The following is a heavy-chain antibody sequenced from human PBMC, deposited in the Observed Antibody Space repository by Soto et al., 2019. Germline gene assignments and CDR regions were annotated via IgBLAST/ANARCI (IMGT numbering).Heavy chain of an antibody. Sequence: PFANQSLTSPVSCASHNNYYWSWARQPAGKGLEWVGRIYTSGSTNYNPSLESRVTMSVDTSKNQFSLKLSSVTAADTAVYYCARGSLAPDYWGQGTLVKVS. D-gene: IGHD1-26*01. CDR3: ARGSLAPDY. V-gene: IGHV4-4*07. CDR1: CASHNNYY. CDR2: IYTSGST. J-gene: IGHJ4*02.